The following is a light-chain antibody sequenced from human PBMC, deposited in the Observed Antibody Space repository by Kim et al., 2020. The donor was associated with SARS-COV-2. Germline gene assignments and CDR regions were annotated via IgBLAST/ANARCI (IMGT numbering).Light chain of an antibody. V-gene: IGLV1-51*01. Sequence: GQKATISRSGISSNIGSIYICWYQQLPGTAPNLLIYDNKKLPSGSPDRFSGSKSGTSATLGITGLQTGHEADYYCGTWDSSLSAGVSGGGTQLTAL. CDR1: SSNIGSIY. CDR2: DNK. J-gene: IGLJ3*02. CDR3: GTWDSSLSAGV.